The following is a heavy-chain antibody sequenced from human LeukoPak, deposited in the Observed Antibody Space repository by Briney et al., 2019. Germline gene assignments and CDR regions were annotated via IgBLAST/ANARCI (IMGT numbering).Heavy chain of an antibody. V-gene: IGHV1-18*01. CDR1: GYTFTSYG. CDR3: ASGYIVVGSRGGYDYLHYYGMDV. J-gene: IGHJ6*02. Sequence: ASVKVSCKASGYTFTSYGISWVRQAPGQGLEWMGWISAYNGNTNYAQKLQGRVTMTTDTSTSTAYMELRSLRSDDTAVYYCASGYIVVGSRGGYDYLHYYGMDVWGQGTTATVSS. D-gene: IGHD5-12*01. CDR2: ISAYNGNT.